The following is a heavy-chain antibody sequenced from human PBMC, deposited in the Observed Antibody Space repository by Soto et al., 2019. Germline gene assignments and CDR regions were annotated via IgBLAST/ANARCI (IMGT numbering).Heavy chain of an antibody. D-gene: IGHD3-22*01. Sequence: SETLSLTCAVYGGSFSGYYWSWIRQPPGKGLEWIGEINHSGSTNYNPSLKSRVTISVDTSKNQFSLKLSSVTAADTAVYYCARGGRMIVVYDYWGEGTLVTVSS. CDR1: GGSFSGYY. J-gene: IGHJ4*02. V-gene: IGHV4-34*01. CDR3: ARGGRMIVVYDY. CDR2: INHSGST.